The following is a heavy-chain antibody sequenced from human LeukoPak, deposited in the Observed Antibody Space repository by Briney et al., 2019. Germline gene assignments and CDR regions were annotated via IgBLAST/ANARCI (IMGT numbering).Heavy chain of an antibody. CDR1: GGSISSSSYY. CDR2: IYYSGST. J-gene: IGHJ4*02. CDR3: ARVGIAVAVFDY. D-gene: IGHD6-19*01. Sequence: PSETLSLTCTVSGGSISSSSYYWGWIRQPPGKGLEWIGSIYYSGSTYYNPSLKSRVTISVDTSKNQSSLKLSSVTAADTAVYYCARVGIAVAVFDYWGQGTLVTVSS. V-gene: IGHV4-39*07.